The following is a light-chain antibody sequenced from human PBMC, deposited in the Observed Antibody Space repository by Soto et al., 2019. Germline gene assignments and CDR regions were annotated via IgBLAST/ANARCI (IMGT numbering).Light chain of an antibody. Sequence: QSVLTQPASVSGSPGQSITISCTGTSSDIGGSHFVSWYQQHPGKALKLMIYEVSDRPSGVSNRFSGSKSANTASLTISGLQTEDEGDYYCSSSSTSSAPVVFGGGTKLTVL. CDR1: SSDIGGSHF. J-gene: IGLJ2*01. V-gene: IGLV2-14*01. CDR2: EVS. CDR3: SSSSTSSAPVV.